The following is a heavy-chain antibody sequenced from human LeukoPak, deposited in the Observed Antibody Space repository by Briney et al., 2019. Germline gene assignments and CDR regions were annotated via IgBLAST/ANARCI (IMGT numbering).Heavy chain of an antibody. Sequence: GGSLRLSCAASGFTFSSYSMNWVRQASGKGLEWVAFIRYDGSNKYYADSVKGRFTISRDNSKNTLYLQMNSLRAEDTAVYYCAKSPVGALSFDYWGQGTLVTVSS. D-gene: IGHD1-26*01. J-gene: IGHJ4*02. CDR3: AKSPVGALSFDY. V-gene: IGHV3-30*02. CDR2: IRYDGSNK. CDR1: GFTFSSYS.